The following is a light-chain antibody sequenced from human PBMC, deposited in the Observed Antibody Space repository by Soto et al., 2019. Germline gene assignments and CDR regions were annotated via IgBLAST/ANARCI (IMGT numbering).Light chain of an antibody. CDR3: QQADTSGVN. CDR2: GTS. J-gene: IGKJ4*01. V-gene: IGKV1-12*01. Sequence: DIQVTQSPSSVSASVGDRVTITCRASPHSSGYIAWYQQRSGTAPKLLIYGTSNLQNGVPSRFVGSGSATDFTLTINNLQPDDFATYYCQQADTSGVNFGGGTMVEIK. CDR1: PHSSGY.